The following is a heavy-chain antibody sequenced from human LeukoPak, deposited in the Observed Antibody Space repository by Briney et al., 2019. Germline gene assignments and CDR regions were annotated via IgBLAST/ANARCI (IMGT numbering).Heavy chain of an antibody. CDR2: IGSSGSTK. CDR3: ARERGGYNTFDY. D-gene: IGHD5-18*01. J-gene: IGHJ4*02. Sequence: GGSLRLSRAASGFTFSTYEMNWVRQAPGKGLEWVSYIGSSGSTKFYTDSVKGRFTISRDNAKNSLYLQMNSLRAEDTAVYYCARERGGYNTFDYWGQGTLVSVSS. V-gene: IGHV3-48*03. CDR1: GFTFSTYE.